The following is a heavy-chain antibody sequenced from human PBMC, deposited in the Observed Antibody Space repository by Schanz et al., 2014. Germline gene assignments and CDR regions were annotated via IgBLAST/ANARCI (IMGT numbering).Heavy chain of an antibody. D-gene: IGHD2-15*01. CDR2: IKQHGNEK. J-gene: IGHJ6*02. CDR3: AKARRKSNCSGGRCFHYSYYGMDV. CDR1: GFTVSSDH. V-gene: IGHV3-7*05. Sequence: EVQLVESGGGFVQPGGSLGLSCVVSGFTVSSDHMSWVRQAPGKGLEWVANIKQHGNEKYYVDSVKGRFTISRDNAKISLYLQMNSLRAEDTAVYYCAKARRKSNCSGGRCFHYSYYGMDVWGQGTTVTVSS.